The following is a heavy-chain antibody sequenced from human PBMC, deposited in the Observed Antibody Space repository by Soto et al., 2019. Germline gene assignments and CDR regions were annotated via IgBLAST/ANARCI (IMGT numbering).Heavy chain of an antibody. J-gene: IGHJ5*02. CDR2: ISGSGSST. Sequence: GGSLRLSCVASGFTFSSYAMTWVRQAPGKGLEWVSGISGSGSSTSYADSVKGRFTISRDSSKNTLYLQMNTVRAEDTAVYYCAKRNGSGQRGYWFDTWGQGTLVTVSS. V-gene: IGHV3-23*01. CDR1: GFTFSSYA. D-gene: IGHD3-10*01. CDR3: AKRNGSGQRGYWFDT.